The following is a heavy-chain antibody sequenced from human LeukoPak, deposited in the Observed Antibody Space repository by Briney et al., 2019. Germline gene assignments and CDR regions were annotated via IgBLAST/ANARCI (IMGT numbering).Heavy chain of an antibody. D-gene: IGHD1-20*01. J-gene: IGHJ4*02. CDR2: IYYSGST. V-gene: IGHV4-59*01. CDR3: ARGITGTAVDY. Sequence: PLETLSLTCTVSGGSISAYYWNWIRQPPGKGLEWIGYIYYSGSTNYNPSLRSRVTMSVDTSKNQFSLNLSSVTAADTAVYYCARGITGTAVDYWGQGTLVTVSS. CDR1: GGSISAYY.